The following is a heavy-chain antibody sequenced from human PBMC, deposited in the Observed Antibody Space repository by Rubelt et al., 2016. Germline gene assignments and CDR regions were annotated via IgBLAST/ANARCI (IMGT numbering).Heavy chain of an antibody. V-gene: IGHV4-34*01. Sequence: QVQLQQWGTGLLKPSETLSLTCAVHGGSFSGYYWSWIRQPPGKGLEWIGEINHSGSTNYNSSLKSRVTLSLDTSKSQFSLKLGSVTAADTGVYFCARAGSSGPPPLWGPGTLVTVSS. CDR1: GGSFSGYY. CDR2: INHSGST. J-gene: IGHJ4*02. CDR3: ARAGSSGPPPL. D-gene: IGHD6-19*01.